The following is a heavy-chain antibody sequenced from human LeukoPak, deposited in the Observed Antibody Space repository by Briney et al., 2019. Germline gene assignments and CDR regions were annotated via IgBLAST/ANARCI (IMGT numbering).Heavy chain of an antibody. V-gene: IGHV5-51*01. CDR2: IYPGDSDT. Sequence: GGSLKISCKGSGYSLTSYWIGWGRQIPGKGLEWMGIIYPGDSDTRYSPSFQGQVTISADKSISTAYLQWSSLKASDTAMYYCARRVSVGFDPWGQGTLVTVSS. D-gene: IGHD6-19*01. CDR3: ARRVSVGFDP. CDR1: GYSLTSYW. J-gene: IGHJ5*02.